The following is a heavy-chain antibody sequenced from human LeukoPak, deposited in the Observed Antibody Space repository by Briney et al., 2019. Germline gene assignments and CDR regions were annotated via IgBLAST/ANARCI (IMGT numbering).Heavy chain of an antibody. CDR2: VSDSGGST. CDR1: GFTFSHYA. CDR3: AKNDIGYYFDC. D-gene: IGHD3-9*01. V-gene: IGHV3-23*01. Sequence: GGSLRLSCADSGFTFSHYAMSWVRQAPEKGLEWVSTVSDSGGSTYYADSVKGRFTISRDNSKNTLYLQMNSLRAEDTAVYYCAKNDIGYYFDCGGQGTLVTVSS. J-gene: IGHJ4*02.